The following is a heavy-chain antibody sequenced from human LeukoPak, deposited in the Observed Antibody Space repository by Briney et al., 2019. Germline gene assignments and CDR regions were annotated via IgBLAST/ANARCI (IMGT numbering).Heavy chain of an antibody. D-gene: IGHD3-3*01. CDR2: IKQDGSEK. CDR3: ARDRIRFLEKYMDV. Sequence: SGGSLRLSCAASGFTFSSYWMSWVRQAPGKGLEWVANIKQDGSEKYYVDSVKGRLTISRDNAKNSLYLQMNSLRAEDTAVYYCARDRIRFLEKYMDVWGKGTTVTVSS. CDR1: GFTFSSYW. J-gene: IGHJ6*03. V-gene: IGHV3-7*01.